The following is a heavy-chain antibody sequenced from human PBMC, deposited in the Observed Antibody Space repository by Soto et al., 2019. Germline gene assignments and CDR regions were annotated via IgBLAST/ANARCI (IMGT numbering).Heavy chain of an antibody. CDR2: IHYSGST. CDR3: ARTVETATLFYFDY. J-gene: IGHJ4*02. Sequence: SETLSLTCAVSGGSISLYGYSWSWIRQPPGMGLEWFGYIHYSGSTFYNPSLKSRVTMSVDRSKDQFSLRLSSVTAADTAVYYCARTVETATLFYFDYWGQGTLVTVSS. D-gene: IGHD5-18*01. CDR1: GGSISLYGYS. V-gene: IGHV4-30-2*01.